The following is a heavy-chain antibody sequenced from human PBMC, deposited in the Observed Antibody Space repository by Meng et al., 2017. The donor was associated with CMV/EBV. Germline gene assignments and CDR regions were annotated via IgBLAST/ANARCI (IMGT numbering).Heavy chain of an antibody. V-gene: IGHV1-46*01. CDR3: ASEVGGTYFFDY. D-gene: IGHD1-26*01. CDR2: ISPSGGRT. J-gene: IGHJ4*02. Sequence: CKASGYTFTNYFMHWVRLDPGQGLEWMGTISPSGGRTTYAQKFQGRVVITRDTSTSTVYMELSSLRSEDTAVYYCASEVGGTYFFDYWGQGTLVTVSS. CDR1: GYTFTNYF.